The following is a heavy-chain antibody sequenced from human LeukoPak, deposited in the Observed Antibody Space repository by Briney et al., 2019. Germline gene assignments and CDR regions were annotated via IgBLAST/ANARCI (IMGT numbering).Heavy chain of an antibody. CDR2: ISSQSTFI. D-gene: IGHD3-3*01. CDR3: VRNPGSRFLQWPD. J-gene: IGHJ4*02. CDR1: GFTFISYN. V-gene: IGHV3-21*01. Sequence: GGSLRLSCAASGFTFISYNMNWVRQAPGKGLEWVSSISSQSTFIYYADSVKGRFTISRDNAKESVHLEMDSLRAEDTAVYYCVRNPGSRFLQWPDWGQGTLVTVSS.